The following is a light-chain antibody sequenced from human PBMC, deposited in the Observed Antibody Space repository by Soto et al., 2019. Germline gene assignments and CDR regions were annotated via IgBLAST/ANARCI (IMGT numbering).Light chain of an antibody. V-gene: IGKV1-39*01. J-gene: IGKJ1*01. Sequence: DIRITQSPSTLSASVGDRVTITCRASQDIRTYVNWYQQKPGKAPKLLIFSASTLQGGVPSRFSGSGSGTDFTLTISSLQPEDFATYSCQQTYTSPQTFGRGTVVDIK. CDR3: QQTYTSPQT. CDR2: SAS. CDR1: QDIRTY.